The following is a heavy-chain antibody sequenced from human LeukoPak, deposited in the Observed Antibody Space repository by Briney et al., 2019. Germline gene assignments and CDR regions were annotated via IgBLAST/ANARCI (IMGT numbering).Heavy chain of an antibody. V-gene: IGHV3-48*03. CDR3: AREKIPALVFDP. D-gene: IGHD6-13*01. CDR1: GFPFSSYE. CDR2: ISGSSGNI. J-gene: IGHJ5*02. Sequence: GRSLRLSCAASGFPFSSYEMHWLRQAPGKGLEWVAHISGSSGNILYSDSVKGRFSVSRDNANNLLYLQMNSLRVEDTAVYYCAREKIPALVFDPWGQGTLVAVSP.